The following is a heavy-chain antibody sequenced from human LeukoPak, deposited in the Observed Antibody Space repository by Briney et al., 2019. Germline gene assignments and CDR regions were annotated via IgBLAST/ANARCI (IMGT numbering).Heavy chain of an antibody. D-gene: IGHD4-23*01. CDR2: VYYSGTT. J-gene: IGHJ6*04. CDR1: GGSITSTTYY. Sequence: SETLSLTCIVSGGSITSTTYYWAWIRQPPGKGLEWIGSVYYSGTTYYNPSHKGRVIISVDTSMNQVSVKVSSVTAADTAVYFCARHAAMTSVVLDVWGKGTTVTVSS. V-gene: IGHV4-39*01. CDR3: ARHAAMTSVVLDV.